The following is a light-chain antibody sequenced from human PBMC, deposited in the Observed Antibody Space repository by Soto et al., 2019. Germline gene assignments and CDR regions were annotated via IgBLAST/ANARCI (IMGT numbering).Light chain of an antibody. Sequence: QTVVTQEPSLTVSPGGTVTLTCASSTGAVTCGYYPNWFQQKPGQAPRALIYSTSNKHPWTPARFSGFLLGGKAVLTLSGVQPEDEADYYCLLYYGGAQQHVVFGGGTKLTVL. CDR2: STS. V-gene: IGLV7-43*01. CDR3: LLYYGGAQQHVV. CDR1: TGAVTCGYY. J-gene: IGLJ2*01.